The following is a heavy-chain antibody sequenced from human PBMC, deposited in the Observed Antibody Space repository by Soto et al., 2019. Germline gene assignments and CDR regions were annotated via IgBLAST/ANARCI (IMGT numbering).Heavy chain of an antibody. Sequence: QLQLQESGPGLVKPSETLSLTCTVSGGSISSSSYYWGWIRQPPGKGLEWIGSIYYSGSTYYNPSLKSRVTISVDTSKNQFSLKLGSVTAADTAVYYCARHYGDYGWSQPNFDYWGQGTLVTVSS. V-gene: IGHV4-39*01. CDR1: GGSISSSSYY. D-gene: IGHD4-17*01. J-gene: IGHJ4*02. CDR3: ARHYGDYGWSQPNFDY. CDR2: IYYSGST.